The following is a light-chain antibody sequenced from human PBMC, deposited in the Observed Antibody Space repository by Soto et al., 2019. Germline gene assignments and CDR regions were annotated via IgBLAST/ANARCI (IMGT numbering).Light chain of an antibody. V-gene: IGLV2-14*01. CDR3: SSYTTNNILL. CDR1: SSDVGGNDY. CDR2: EVR. J-gene: IGLJ2*01. Sequence: QSVLTQPASVSGSPGQSISISCTGTSSDVGGNDYVPWYQQYPGKAPKLIISEVRNRPSGVSSRFSGSKSGNTASLTISGLQGEDEADYYCSSYTTNNILLFGGGTKLTVL.